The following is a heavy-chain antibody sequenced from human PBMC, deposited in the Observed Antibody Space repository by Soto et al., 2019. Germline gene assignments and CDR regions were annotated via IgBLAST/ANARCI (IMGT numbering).Heavy chain of an antibody. CDR1: GFTFDDYA. D-gene: IGHD6-13*01. CDR3: ARGGSSWYGGQGLGY. CDR2: ISWDGGST. V-gene: IGHV3-43D*04. J-gene: IGHJ4*02. Sequence: EVQLVESGGVVVQPGGSLRLSCAASGFTFDDYAMHWVRQAPGKGLEWVSLISWDGGSTYYADSVKGRFTISRDNSKNSLYLQMNSLRAEDTALYYCARGGSSWYGGQGLGYWGQGTLVTVSS.